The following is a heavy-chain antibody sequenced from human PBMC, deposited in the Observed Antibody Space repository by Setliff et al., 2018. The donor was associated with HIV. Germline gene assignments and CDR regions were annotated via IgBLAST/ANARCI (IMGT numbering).Heavy chain of an antibody. V-gene: IGHV3-30*04. Sequence: GGSLRLSCAASGFTFSTSTMNWVRQAPGKGLEWVAVISYDGNIKYYGDSVKGRFTISRDNSKNTLYVQMNSLRAEDTAVYYCARDPTYYFDSSGPYDAFDIWGQGTMVTVSS. CDR3: ARDPTYYFDSSGPYDAFDI. CDR1: GFTFSTST. D-gene: IGHD3-22*01. CDR2: ISYDGNIK. J-gene: IGHJ3*02.